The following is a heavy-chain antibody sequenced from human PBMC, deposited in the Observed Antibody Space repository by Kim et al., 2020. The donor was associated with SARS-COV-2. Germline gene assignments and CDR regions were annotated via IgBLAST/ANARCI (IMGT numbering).Heavy chain of an antibody. V-gene: IGHV4-39*01. Sequence: SLRSRVTISVDTSKNQFSLKLSSVTAADTAVYYCANGYCSSTSCYTSLDYWGQGTLVTVSS. J-gene: IGHJ4*02. D-gene: IGHD2-2*02. CDR3: ANGYCSSTSCYTSLDY.